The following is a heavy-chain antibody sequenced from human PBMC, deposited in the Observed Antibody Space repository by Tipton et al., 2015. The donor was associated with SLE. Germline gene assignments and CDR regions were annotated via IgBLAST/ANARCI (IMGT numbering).Heavy chain of an antibody. V-gene: IGHV4-39*01. Sequence: GLVKPSETLSLTCTVSGGSISSSSYYWGWIRQPPGKGLEWIGSIYYSGSTYYNPSLKSRVTISVDTSKNQFSLKLSSVTAADTAVYYCARPGTGTTGGDAFDIWGQGTMVTVSS. CDR1: GGSISSSSYY. CDR3: ARPGTGTTGGDAFDI. CDR2: IYYSGST. J-gene: IGHJ3*02. D-gene: IGHD1-1*01.